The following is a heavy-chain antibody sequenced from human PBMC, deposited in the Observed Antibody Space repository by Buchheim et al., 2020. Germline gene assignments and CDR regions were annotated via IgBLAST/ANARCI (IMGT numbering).Heavy chain of an antibody. CDR3: ARLYGGGVNYVWGSYRYDY. Sequence: QVQLQESGPGLVKPSETLSLTCTVSGGSVSSGSYYWSWIRQPPGKGLEWIGYIYYSGSTNYNPSLKSRVTISVDTSKNQFSLKLSSVTAADTAVYYCARLYGGGVNYVWGSYRYDYWGQGTL. J-gene: IGHJ4*02. CDR1: GGSVSSGSYY. D-gene: IGHD3-16*02. CDR2: IYYSGST. V-gene: IGHV4-61*01.